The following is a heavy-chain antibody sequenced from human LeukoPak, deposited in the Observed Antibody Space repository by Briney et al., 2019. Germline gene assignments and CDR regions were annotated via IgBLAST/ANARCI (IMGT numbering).Heavy chain of an antibody. CDR1: GYSISSGYF. V-gene: IGHV4-38-2*02. CDR2: FYHSGIT. D-gene: IGHD2-21*02. J-gene: IGHJ3*02. CDR3: ARPHVFVVNTYCGGDCYSGDAFDI. Sequence: PSETLSLTCTVSGYSISSGYFWGWIRQPPGKGLEWIGSFYHSGITYYNPSLKSRVTISVEMSKNQFSLKLSSVTAADTAVYYCARPHVFVVNTYCGGDCYSGDAFDIWGQGTMVTVSS.